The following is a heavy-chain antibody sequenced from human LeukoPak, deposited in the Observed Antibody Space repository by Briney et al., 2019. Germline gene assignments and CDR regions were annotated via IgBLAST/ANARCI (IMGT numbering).Heavy chain of an antibody. CDR2: IYHSGST. CDR1: GYSISSGYY. J-gene: IGHJ3*02. V-gene: IGHV4-38-2*02. Sequence: PSETLSLTCTVSGYSISSGYYWGWIRQPPGKGLEWIGSIYHSGSTYYNPSLKSRVTMSVDTSKNQISLKLNSVTAADMAVYYCARGAYYYDSRGYFTFHIWGQGTMVTVSS. CDR3: ARGAYYYDSRGYFTFHI. D-gene: IGHD3-22*01.